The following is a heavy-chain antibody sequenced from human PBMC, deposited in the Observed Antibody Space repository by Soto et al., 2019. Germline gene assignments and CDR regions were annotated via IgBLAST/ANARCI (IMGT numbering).Heavy chain of an antibody. CDR3: ARARITMVRGGGYYYYGMDV. J-gene: IGHJ6*02. V-gene: IGHV1-69*01. CDR2: IIPIFGTA. CDR1: GGTFSSYA. D-gene: IGHD3-10*01. Sequence: QVQLVQSGAEVKKPGSSVKVSCKASGGTFSSYAISWVRQAPGQGLEWIGGIIPIFGTANYAQKFQGRVTITADESTSTAYMELSSLRSEDTAVYYCARARITMVRGGGYYYYGMDVWGQGTTVTVSS.